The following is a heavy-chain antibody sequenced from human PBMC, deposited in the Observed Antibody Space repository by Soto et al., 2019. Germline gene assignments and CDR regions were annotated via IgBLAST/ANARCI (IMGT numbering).Heavy chain of an antibody. D-gene: IGHD3-16*01. CDR1: GGTFSSYA. Sequence: QVQLVQSGAEVKKPGSSVKVSCKASGGTFSSYAISWVRQAPGQGLEWMGGIIPLFGTANYAQKFQGRVPSKADESTRTGYMELSSLRSEDTAVYDCARGPLRSLGELPYWGQGTLVTVSS. J-gene: IGHJ4*02. V-gene: IGHV1-69*01. CDR2: IIPLFGTA. CDR3: ARGPLRSLGELPY.